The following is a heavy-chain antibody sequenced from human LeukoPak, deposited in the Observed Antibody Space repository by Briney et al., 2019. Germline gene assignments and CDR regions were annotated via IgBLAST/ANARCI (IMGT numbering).Heavy chain of an antibody. V-gene: IGHV4-61*02. J-gene: IGHJ4*02. Sequence: PSQTLSLTCTVSGGSISSGSYYWSWIRQPAGKGLEWIGRIYTSGSANYNPSLESRVTISVDTSKNQSSLKLSSVTAADTAVYYCARVQQWLLHFDYWGQGTLVTVSS. CDR2: IYTSGSA. CDR3: ARVQQWLLHFDY. D-gene: IGHD6-19*01. CDR1: GGSISSGSYY.